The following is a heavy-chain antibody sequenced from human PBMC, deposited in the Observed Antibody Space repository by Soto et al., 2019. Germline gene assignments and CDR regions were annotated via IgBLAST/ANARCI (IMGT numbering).Heavy chain of an antibody. V-gene: IGHV3-23*01. CDR2: ISGSGVTT. Sequence: EVQLLESGGGLVQPGGSLRLSCAAAGFTFRSYAMNWVRQAPGKGLEWVSRISGSGVTTYYANSVKGRFTISRDNSNNALSLQMISLRAEGTAVYYCAKDLLHTYYYEISSYIDYWGQGTLVTV. CDR3: AKDLLHTYYYEISSYIDY. J-gene: IGHJ4*02. D-gene: IGHD3-22*01. CDR1: GFTFRSYA.